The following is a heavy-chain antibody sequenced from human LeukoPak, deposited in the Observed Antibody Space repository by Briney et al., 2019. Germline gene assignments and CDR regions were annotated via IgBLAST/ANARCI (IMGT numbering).Heavy chain of an antibody. J-gene: IGHJ4*02. CDR1: GYTFTGYY. D-gene: IGHD1-26*01. Sequence: GASVKVSCKASGYTFTGYYMHWVRQAPGQGLERMGWINPNSGGTNYAQKFQGRVTMTRDTSISTAYMELSRLRSDNTAVYYCASRGMEGATTVDYWGQGTLVTVSS. CDR3: ASRGMEGATTVDY. CDR2: INPNSGGT. V-gene: IGHV1-2*02.